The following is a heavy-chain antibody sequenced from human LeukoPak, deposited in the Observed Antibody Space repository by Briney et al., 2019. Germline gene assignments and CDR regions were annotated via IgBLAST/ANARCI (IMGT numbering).Heavy chain of an antibody. CDR3: ARDGEVATTNYFDY. V-gene: IGHV4-39*07. CDR1: GGSISSSSYY. J-gene: IGHJ4*02. CDR2: IYYSGST. Sequence: SETLSLTCTVSGGSISSSSYYWGWVRQPPGKGLEWIGSIYYSGSTYYNPSLKSRVTISVDTSKNQFSLKLSSVTAADTAVYYCARDGEVATTNYFDYWGQGTLVTVSS. D-gene: IGHD5-12*01.